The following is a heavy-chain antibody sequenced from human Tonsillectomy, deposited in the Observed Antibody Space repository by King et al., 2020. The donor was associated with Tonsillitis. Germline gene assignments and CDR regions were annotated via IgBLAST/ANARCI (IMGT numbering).Heavy chain of an antibody. CDR1: GGSISSSSYY. CDR3: VGAPQVPTTSDFVSPFDY. CDR2: LYFSGST. Sequence: QLQESGPGLVKPSETLSLTCTVSGGSISSSSYYWGWVRQPPGKGLEWIGTLYFSGSTYYNPSLQSRVTKSVDTSSNRFSLNLSSVTAADTAVYYCVGAPQVPTTSDFVSPFDYWGQGTLVTVSS. J-gene: IGHJ4*02. V-gene: IGHV4-39*02. D-gene: IGHD2-2*01.